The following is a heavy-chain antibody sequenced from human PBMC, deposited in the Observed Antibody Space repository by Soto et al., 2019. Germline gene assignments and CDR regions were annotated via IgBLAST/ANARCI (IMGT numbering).Heavy chain of an antibody. J-gene: IGHJ6*02. D-gene: IGHD3-10*01. Sequence: SETLSLTCAVYVGSFSGYYWSWIRQARGKGLEWIGEINHSGSINYNPSLKTRVTISVDTSKNQFSMKLSSVTAAHTAVYYCARMVGSSSYSQYYYYGMGFCGPGTTIA. V-gene: IGHV4-34*01. CDR1: VGSFSGYY. CDR2: INHSGSI. CDR3: ARMVGSSSYSQYYYYGMGF.